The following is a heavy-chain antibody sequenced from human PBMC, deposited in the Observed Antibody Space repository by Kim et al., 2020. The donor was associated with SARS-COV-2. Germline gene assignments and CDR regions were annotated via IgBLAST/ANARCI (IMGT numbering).Heavy chain of an antibody. Sequence: ADSVKGRFTISKDDSKNTVFLEMNSLRGEDTAIYYCAKYRVVDGVYEIDYWGQGTLVTVSS. J-gene: IGHJ4*02. D-gene: IGHD2-8*01. V-gene: IGHV3-23*03. CDR3: AKYRVVDGVYEIDY.